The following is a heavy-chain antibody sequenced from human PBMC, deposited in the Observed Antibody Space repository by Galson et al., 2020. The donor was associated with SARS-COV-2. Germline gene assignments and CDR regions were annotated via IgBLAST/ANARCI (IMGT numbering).Heavy chain of an antibody. CDR1: GFTFSSYA. V-gene: IGHV3-23*01. CDR3: AKWETRYYDILTGYFGIDYYYYYGMDV. D-gene: IGHD3-9*01. CDR2: ISGSGGNT. Sequence: GGSLRLSCAASGFTFSSYAMSWVRQAPGKGLEWVSGISGSGGNTYYADSVKGRFTISRDNSKNMLYLQMNSLRAEDTAVYYCAKWETRYYDILTGYFGIDYYYYYGMDVWGQGTTVIVSS. J-gene: IGHJ6*02.